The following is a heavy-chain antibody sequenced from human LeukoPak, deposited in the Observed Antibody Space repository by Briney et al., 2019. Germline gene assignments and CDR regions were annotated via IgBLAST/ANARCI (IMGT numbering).Heavy chain of an antibody. J-gene: IGHJ4*02. CDR3: ARGGSSGWSYYFDY. V-gene: IGHV4-30-4*08. CDR2: IYYSGST. D-gene: IGHD6-19*01. Sequence: SETLSLTCTVSGRSISSGDYYWSWIRQPPGKGLEWIGYIYYSGSTYYNPSLKSRVTISVDTSKNQFSLKLSSVTAADTAVYYCARGGSSGWSYYFDYWGQGILVTVSS. CDR1: GRSISSGDYY.